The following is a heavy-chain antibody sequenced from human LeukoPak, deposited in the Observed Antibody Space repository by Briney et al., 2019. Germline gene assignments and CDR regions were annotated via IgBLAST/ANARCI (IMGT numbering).Heavy chain of an antibody. V-gene: IGHV4-34*01. CDR3: ARASHDYGDYSHLDY. D-gene: IGHD4-17*01. CDR2: INHSGST. J-gene: IGHJ4*02. CDR1: GGSFSGYY. Sequence: SETLSLTCAVYGGSFSGYYWSWIRQPPGKGLEWIGEINHSGSTNYNPSLKSRVTISVDKSKNQFSLKLSSVTAADTAVYYCARASHDYGDYSHLDYWGQGTLVTVSS.